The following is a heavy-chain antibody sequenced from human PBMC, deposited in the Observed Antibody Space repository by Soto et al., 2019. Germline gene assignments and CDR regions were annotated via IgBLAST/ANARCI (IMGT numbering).Heavy chain of an antibody. Sequence: SETLSLTCTVSGGSTSSYYWSWIRQPPGKGLEWIGYIYYSGSTNYNPSLKSRVTISVDTSKNQFSLKLSSVTAADTAVYYCARSYYYGSGSYYFDYWGQGTLVTSPQ. CDR3: ARSYYYGSGSYYFDY. J-gene: IGHJ4*02. CDR2: IYYSGST. D-gene: IGHD3-10*01. V-gene: IGHV4-59*01. CDR1: GGSTSSYY.